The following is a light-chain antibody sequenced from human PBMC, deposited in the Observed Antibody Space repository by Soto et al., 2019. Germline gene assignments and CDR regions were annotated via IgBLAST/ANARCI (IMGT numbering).Light chain of an antibody. CDR2: RND. J-gene: IGLJ3*02. CDR1: SSNIGSKY. CDR3: AAWDGSLIGWV. Sequence: QSVLTQPPSASGTPGQRVTISCSGSSSNIGSKYVYWYQQLPGTAPKLLIYRNDQRPSGVPDRFSGSKSGTSASLAISGLRSEDEADYYCAAWDGSLIGWVFGGGTKLTVL. V-gene: IGLV1-47*01.